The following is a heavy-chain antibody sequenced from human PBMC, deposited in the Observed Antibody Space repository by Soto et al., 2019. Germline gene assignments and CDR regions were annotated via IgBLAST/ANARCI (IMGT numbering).Heavy chain of an antibody. V-gene: IGHV4-34*01. CDR2: INHSGSA. D-gene: IGHD6-19*01. J-gene: IGHJ4*02. Sequence: QVQLQQWGAGLLKPSETLSLTCAVYGGSFSGYYWSWTRQPPGKGLEWIGEINHSGSANYNPSLESRVTISVDTSKNQFSLKLSSVTAADTAVYYCARGGGGWYVDNWGQGALVTVSS. CDR1: GGSFSGYY. CDR3: ARGGGGWYVDN.